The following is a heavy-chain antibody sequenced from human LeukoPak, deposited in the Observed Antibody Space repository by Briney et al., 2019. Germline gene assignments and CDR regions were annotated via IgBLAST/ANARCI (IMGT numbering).Heavy chain of an antibody. CDR2: IYYSGST. CDR3: ARDSITMVRGVIITDYYYYMDV. Sequence: PSETLSLTCTVSGGSISSYYWSWIRQPPGKGLEWIGYIYYSGSTNYNPSLKSRVTMSVDTSKNQFPLKLSSVTAADTAVYYCARDSITMVRGVIITDYYYYMDVWGKGTTVTISS. CDR1: GGSISSYY. D-gene: IGHD3-10*01. V-gene: IGHV4-59*12. J-gene: IGHJ6*03.